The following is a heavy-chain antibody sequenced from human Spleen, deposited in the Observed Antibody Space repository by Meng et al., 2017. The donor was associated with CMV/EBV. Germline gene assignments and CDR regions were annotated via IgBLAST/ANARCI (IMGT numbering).Heavy chain of an antibody. J-gene: IGHJ4*02. CDR2: ISGSGGST. D-gene: IGHD6-19*01. CDR3: AKVTTAQWLIVN. V-gene: IGHV3-23*01. Sequence: GESLKISCAASGFTFSSYAMSWVRQAPGKGLEWVSAISGSGGSTYYADSVKGRFTISRDNSKNTLYLQMNSLRAEDTAIYYCAKVTTAQWLIVNWGQGTLVTVSS. CDR1: GFTFSSYA.